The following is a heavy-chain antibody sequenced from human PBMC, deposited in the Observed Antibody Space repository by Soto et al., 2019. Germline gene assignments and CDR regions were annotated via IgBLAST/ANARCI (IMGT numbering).Heavy chain of an antibody. CDR2: IYSGGST. Sequence: EVQLVESGGGLVQPGGSLRLSCAASGFTVSSNYMSWVRQAPGKGLEWVAVIYSGGSTYYADSVKGRFTISRHNSKNTLYLQMNSLRAEDTAVYYCARDSRDGSSWYGSFDYWGQGTLVTVSS. V-gene: IGHV3-53*04. J-gene: IGHJ4*02. D-gene: IGHD6-13*01. CDR1: GFTVSSNY. CDR3: ARDSRDGSSWYGSFDY.